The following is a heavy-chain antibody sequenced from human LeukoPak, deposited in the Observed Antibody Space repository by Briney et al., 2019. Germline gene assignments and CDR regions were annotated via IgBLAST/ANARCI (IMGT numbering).Heavy chain of an antibody. Sequence: GGSLRLSCAASGFTFSSYAMHWVRQALGKGLEWVAVISYDGSNKYYADSVKGRFTISRDNSKNTLYLQMNSLRAEDTAVYYCARDLGRGYSYGYLLDYWGQGTLVTVSS. D-gene: IGHD5-18*01. CDR3: ARDLGRGYSYGYLLDY. V-gene: IGHV3-30*04. CDR1: GFTFSSYA. J-gene: IGHJ4*02. CDR2: ISYDGSNK.